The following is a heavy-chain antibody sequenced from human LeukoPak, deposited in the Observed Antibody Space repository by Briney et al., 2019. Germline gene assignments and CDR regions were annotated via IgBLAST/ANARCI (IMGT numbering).Heavy chain of an antibody. D-gene: IGHD5-18*01. J-gene: IGHJ4*02. CDR3: ARNLRGYSYDYYFDY. CDR1: GYTFTGYY. CDR2: INPNSGGT. V-gene: IGHV1-2*02. Sequence: ASVKVSCKASGYTFTGYYMRWVRQAPGQGLEWMGWINPNSGGTNYAQKFQGRVTMTRDTSISTAYMELSRLRSDDTAVYYCARNLRGYSYDYYFDYWGQGTLVTVSS.